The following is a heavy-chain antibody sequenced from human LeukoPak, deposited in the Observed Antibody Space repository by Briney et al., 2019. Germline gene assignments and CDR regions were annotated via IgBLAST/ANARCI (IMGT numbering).Heavy chain of an antibody. CDR3: AAVVVSGTPYFDY. V-gene: IGHV4-59*03. D-gene: IGHD2-21*02. J-gene: IGHJ4*02. Sequence: PSETLSLTCTVSGGSISTYHWSWIRQPPGKGLEWIGYIHYSGATNYNPSLKSRVSISVDTSKNQFSLTLTSVTAADTAVYYCAAVVVSGTPYFDYWGQGTLVTVSS. CDR2: IHYSGAT. CDR1: GGSISTYH.